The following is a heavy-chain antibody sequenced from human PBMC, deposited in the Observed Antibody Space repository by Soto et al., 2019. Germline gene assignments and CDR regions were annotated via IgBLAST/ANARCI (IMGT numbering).Heavy chain of an antibody. Sequence: GAAVKVSCKASGGTFSSYAISWVRQAPGQGXEWMGGIIPIFGTANYAQKFQGRVTITADESTSTAYMELSSLRSEDTAVYYCARGNMVRGVIKGYYYYGMDVWGQGPTVTVSS. D-gene: IGHD3-10*01. CDR1: GGTFSSYA. V-gene: IGHV1-69*13. CDR3: ARGNMVRGVIKGYYYYGMDV. J-gene: IGHJ6*02. CDR2: IIPIFGTA.